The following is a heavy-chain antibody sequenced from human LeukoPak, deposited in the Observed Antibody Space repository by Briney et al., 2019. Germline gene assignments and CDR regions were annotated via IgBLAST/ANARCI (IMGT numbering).Heavy chain of an antibody. CDR3: ARASIVGATGVAFDI. V-gene: IGHV3-21*01. CDR2: ISSSSSYI. D-gene: IGHD1-26*01. CDR1: RFIFSYYS. J-gene: IGHJ3*02. Sequence: GGSLRLSCAASRFIFSYYSMNWVRQAPGKGLEWVSSISSSSSYIYYADSVRGRFTISRDNAKNSLFLQMNSLRAEDTAVYYCARASIVGATGVAFDIWGQGTMVTVSS.